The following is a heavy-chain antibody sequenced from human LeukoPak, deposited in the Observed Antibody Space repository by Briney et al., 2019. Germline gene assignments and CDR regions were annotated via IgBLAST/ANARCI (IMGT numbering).Heavy chain of an antibody. CDR3: ARAYCGGDCYPYYYYYYGMDV. J-gene: IGHJ6*02. CDR2: IIPIFGTA. V-gene: IGHV1-69*13. D-gene: IGHD2-21*02. Sequence: SVKVSCKASGYTFTSYAISWVRQAPGQGLEWMGRIIPIFGTANYAQKFQGRVTITADESTSTAYMELSSLRSEDTAVYYCARAYCGGDCYPYYYYYYGMDVWGQGTTVTVSS. CDR1: GYTFTSYA.